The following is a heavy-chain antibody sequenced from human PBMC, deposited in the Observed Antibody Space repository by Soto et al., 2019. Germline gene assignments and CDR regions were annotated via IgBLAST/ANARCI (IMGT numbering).Heavy chain of an antibody. CDR3: ARTYDSNGYANEFDS. D-gene: IGHD3-22*01. CDR1: GRSINSYY. CDR2: IYDSEIT. J-gene: IGHJ4*02. V-gene: IGHV4-59*01. Sequence: SETLSLTCNVSGRSINSYYWSWVRQPPGKGLEWIGYIYDSEITSYNPSLKSRVTMSADTSKNQFSLKLTSVTGADTAVYYCARTYDSNGYANEFDSWGQGILVTVSS.